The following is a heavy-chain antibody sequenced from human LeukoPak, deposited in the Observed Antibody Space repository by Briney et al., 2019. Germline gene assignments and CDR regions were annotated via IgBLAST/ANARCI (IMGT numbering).Heavy chain of an antibody. Sequence: GGSLRLSCVVSGFTFTSYEMHWVRQAPGKGLEWVSYISSSSGSIKNYADSVKGRFTISRDNAKNSLYLQINSRSAEDTALYYCARGRIYFDFWGQGTLVTVSS. CDR3: ARGRIYFDF. CDR2: ISSSSGSIK. J-gene: IGHJ4*02. CDR1: GFTFTSYE. V-gene: IGHV3-48*03.